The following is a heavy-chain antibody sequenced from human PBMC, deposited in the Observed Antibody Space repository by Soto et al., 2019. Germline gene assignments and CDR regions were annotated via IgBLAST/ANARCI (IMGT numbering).Heavy chain of an antibody. V-gene: IGHV1-2*02. CDR2: INPNSGDS. CDR3: ARREQWLENYDF. J-gene: IGHJ4*02. D-gene: IGHD6-19*01. Sequence: QVQLVQSGAEVKKPGASVKVSCKTSGYTFTGYYIHWIRQAPGQGLEWMGWINPNSGDSDYSQECQGRVTMTSDTSFTTAYMQLTRLRSDDTAVYYCARREQWLENYDFWGQGTLVTVSS. CDR1: GYTFTGYY.